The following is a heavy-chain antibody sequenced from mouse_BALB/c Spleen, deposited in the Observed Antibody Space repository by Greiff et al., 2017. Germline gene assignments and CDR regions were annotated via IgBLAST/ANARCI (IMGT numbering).Heavy chain of an antibody. D-gene: IGHD1-1*01. CDR3: SRHEIITTLVGDGSYYYAMDY. CDR2: IWSDGST. J-gene: IGHJ4*01. V-gene: IGHV2-6-2*01. CDR1: GFSLTSYG. Sequence: QVQLKESGPDLVAPSQSLSITCTVSGFSLTSYGVHWVRQPPGKGLEWLVVIWSDGSTTYNSALKSRLSISKDNSKSQVFLKMNSLQTDDTAMYYCSRHEIITTLVGDGSYYYAMDYWGQGTSVTVSS.